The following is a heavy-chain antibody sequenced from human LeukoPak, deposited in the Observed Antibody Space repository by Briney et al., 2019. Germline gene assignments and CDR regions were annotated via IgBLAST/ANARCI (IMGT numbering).Heavy chain of an antibody. CDR2: IYTSGST. Sequence: SETLSLTCTVSGGSISSGSYYWSRIRQPAGKGLEWIGRIYTSGSTNYNPSLKSRVTISVDTSKNQFSLKLSSVTAADTAVYYCAVGATGGVDYWGQGTLVTVSS. V-gene: IGHV4-61*02. CDR3: AVGATGGVDY. CDR1: GGSISSGSYY. J-gene: IGHJ4*02. D-gene: IGHD1-26*01.